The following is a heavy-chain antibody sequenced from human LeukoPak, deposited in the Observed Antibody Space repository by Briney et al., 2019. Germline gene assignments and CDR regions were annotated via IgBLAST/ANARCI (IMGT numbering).Heavy chain of an antibody. CDR3: ARGGYCSSTSCYRAYYYGMDF. CDR2: FNHSGST. D-gene: IGHD2-2*02. V-gene: IGHV4-34*01. CDR1: GGSFSGYY. J-gene: IGHJ6*02. Sequence: KPSETLSLTFAVYGGSFSGYYWSWIRQPPGKGLEWFGEFNHSGSTNYKPSLNSGVTLSLDTSKNQFSLKLSSVTAADTAVYYCARGGYCSSTSCYRAYYYGMDFWGQGTTVTVSS.